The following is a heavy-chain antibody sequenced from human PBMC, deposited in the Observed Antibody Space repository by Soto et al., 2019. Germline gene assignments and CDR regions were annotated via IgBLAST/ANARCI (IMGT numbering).Heavy chain of an antibody. CDR1: GFTFSSYA. CDR3: AKVGPGPHAFDI. V-gene: IGHV3-23*01. Sequence: GGSLSLSCAASGFTFSSYAMSWVRQAPGKGLEWVSAISGSGGSTYYADSVKGRFTISRDNSKNTLYLQMNSLRAEGTAVYYCAKVGPGPHAFDIWGQGTMVTVSS. CDR2: ISGSGGST. J-gene: IGHJ3*02.